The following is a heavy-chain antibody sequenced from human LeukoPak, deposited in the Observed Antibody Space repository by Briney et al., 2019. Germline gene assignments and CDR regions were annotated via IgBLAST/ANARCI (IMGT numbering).Heavy chain of an antibody. D-gene: IGHD2-2*01. Sequence: PGGSLRLSCAASGFTFSSYAMRWVRQAPGKGLEWVSAISGSGGSTYYADSVKGRFTISRDNSKNTLYLQMNSLRAEDTAVYYCAKGNIVVVPAAKYNWFDPWGQGTLVTVSS. CDR1: GFTFSSYA. J-gene: IGHJ5*02. V-gene: IGHV3-23*01. CDR2: ISGSGGST. CDR3: AKGNIVVVPAAKYNWFDP.